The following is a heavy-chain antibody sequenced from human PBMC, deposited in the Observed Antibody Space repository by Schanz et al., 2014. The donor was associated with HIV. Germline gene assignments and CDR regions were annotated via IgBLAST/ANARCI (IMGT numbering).Heavy chain of an antibody. V-gene: IGHV3-49*03. Sequence: EVQLLESGGGLVQPGGSLRLSCTASGFTFGDYAMSWFRQAPGKGLEWVGFIRSKGYGGTPDYAASVKGRFTISRDDSKSIAYLQMNSLKTEDTGVYYCTIALEWFSERDYWGQGTLVTVSS. CDR3: TIALEWFSERDY. J-gene: IGHJ4*02. CDR1: GFTFGDYA. D-gene: IGHD3-3*01. CDR2: IRSKGYGGTP.